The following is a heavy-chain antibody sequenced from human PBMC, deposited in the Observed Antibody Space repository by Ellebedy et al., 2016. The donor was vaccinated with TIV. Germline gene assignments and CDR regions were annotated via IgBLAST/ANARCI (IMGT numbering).Heavy chain of an antibody. J-gene: IGHJ4*02. D-gene: IGHD3-10*01. Sequence: PGGSLRLSCAASGFTFSSYAMSWVRQAPGQGLEWVSGINGNAVSTAYADSVKGRFTISRDNSKDTLFLQMNSLRAEDTAVYYCAKDSGKYGWNSEYWGQGTQVTVSS. CDR1: GFTFSSYA. V-gene: IGHV3-23*01. CDR2: INGNAVST. CDR3: AKDSGKYGWNSEY.